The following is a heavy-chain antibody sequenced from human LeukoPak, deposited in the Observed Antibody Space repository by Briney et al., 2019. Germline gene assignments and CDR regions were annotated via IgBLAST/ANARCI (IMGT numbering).Heavy chain of an antibody. CDR1: GGSMNSSCYY. CDR3: ARSDYYPSAEYFQH. V-gene: IGHV4-39*07. Sequence: SETLSLTCTVSGGSMNSSCYYWGWIRPPPGKGLEWNGSIYYSGTTCYNPSLKRRVTISVDTSKNQFSLKLSSVTAADTAVYYCARSDYYPSAEYFQHWGQGTLVTVSS. D-gene: IGHD3-10*01. CDR2: IYYSGTT. J-gene: IGHJ1*01.